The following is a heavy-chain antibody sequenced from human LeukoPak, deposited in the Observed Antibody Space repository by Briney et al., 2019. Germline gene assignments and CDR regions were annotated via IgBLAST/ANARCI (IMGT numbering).Heavy chain of an antibody. Sequence: GESLQISCKGSGSIFTSYWISWVRQLPGKGLEWMGRIDPSDSYTNYSPSFEGHVTISDDRSTTTSYLQQSSLKASDTAMYYCARARGCNSGDCYADYWGQGTLVTVSS. J-gene: IGHJ4*02. CDR3: ARARGCNSGDCYADY. D-gene: IGHD2-21*02. CDR2: IDPSDSYT. CDR1: GSIFTSYW. V-gene: IGHV5-10-1*01.